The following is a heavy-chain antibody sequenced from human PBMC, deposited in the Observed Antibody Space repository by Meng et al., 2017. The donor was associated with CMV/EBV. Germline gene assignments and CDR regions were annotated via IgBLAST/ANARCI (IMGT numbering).Heavy chain of an antibody. CDR3: ARGPYCSSTSCTYYFDY. J-gene: IGHJ4*02. V-gene: IGHV3-21*01. D-gene: IGHD2-2*01. CDR1: GFTVSSNY. Sequence: GESLKISCAASGFTVSSNYMSWVRQAPGTGLEWVSSISSSSSYIYYADSVKGRFTISRDNAKNSLYLHMNSLRAEDTAVYYCARGPYCSSTSCTYYFDYWGQGTLVTVSS. CDR2: ISSSSSYI.